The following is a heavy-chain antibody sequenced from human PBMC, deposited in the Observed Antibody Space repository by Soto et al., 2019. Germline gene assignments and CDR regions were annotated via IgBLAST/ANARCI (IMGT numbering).Heavy chain of an antibody. Sequence: ASVKVSCKASGYTFTSYYMHWVRQAPGQGLEWMGIINPSGGSTSYAQKFQGRVTMTRDTSTSTVYMELSSLRSEDTAVYYCARDGDTPGIAAAGPFDYWGQGTLVTVSS. CDR3: ARDGDTPGIAAAGPFDY. V-gene: IGHV1-46*01. D-gene: IGHD6-13*01. J-gene: IGHJ4*02. CDR2: INPSGGST. CDR1: GYTFTSYY.